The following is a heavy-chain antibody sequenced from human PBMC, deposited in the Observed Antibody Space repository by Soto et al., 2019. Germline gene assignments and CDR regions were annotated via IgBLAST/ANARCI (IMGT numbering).Heavy chain of an antibody. CDR2: TYYRSKWYN. CDR3: ARCPNIAAYEPWSAP. Sequence: FTVIGAISWDSIASNCASGKWIRQSPSRGLEWLGRTYYRSKWYNDYAVSVKSRITINPDTSKNQFSLQLNSVTPEDTAVYYCARCPNIAAYEPWSAPWGQGTPVTVSS. J-gene: IGHJ5*02. D-gene: IGHD6-13*01. CDR1: WDSIASNCAS. V-gene: IGHV6-1*01.